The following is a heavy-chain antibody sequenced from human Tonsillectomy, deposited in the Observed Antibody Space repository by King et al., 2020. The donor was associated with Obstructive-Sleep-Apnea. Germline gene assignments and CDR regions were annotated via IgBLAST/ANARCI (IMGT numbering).Heavy chain of an antibody. CDR2: IRSKVYGKTT. CDR3: TRGPPHAYDYVWGSYPPFDY. D-gene: IGHD3-16*02. V-gene: IGHV3-49*03. CDR1: GFTFGDYA. Sequence: EVQLVESGGILVQPGRSLRLSCTSSGFTFGDYAMSWFRQAPGKGLEWVGFIRSKVYGKTTDYAASVKGRFTISRDDSKSIAYLQMNSLKAEDTAVYYCTRGPPHAYDYVWGSYPPFDYWGQGTLVTVSS. J-gene: IGHJ4*02.